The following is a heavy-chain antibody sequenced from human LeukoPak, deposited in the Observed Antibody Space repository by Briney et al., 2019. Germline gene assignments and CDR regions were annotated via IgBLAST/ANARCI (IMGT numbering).Heavy chain of an antibody. Sequence: GASVKVSCKASGYTFTSYAMNWVRQAPGQGLEWMGWINPNSGGTNYAQKFQGRVTMTRDTSISTAYMELSRLRSDDTAVYYCASLMVRGDFDYWGQGTLVTVSS. CDR3: ASLMVRGDFDY. V-gene: IGHV1-2*02. J-gene: IGHJ4*02. CDR2: INPNSGGT. CDR1: GYTFTSYA. D-gene: IGHD3-10*01.